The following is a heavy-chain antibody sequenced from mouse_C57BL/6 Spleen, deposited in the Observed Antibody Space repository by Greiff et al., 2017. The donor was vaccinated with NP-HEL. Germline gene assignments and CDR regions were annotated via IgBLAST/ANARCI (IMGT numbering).Heavy chain of an antibody. CDR2: ISSGGSYT. V-gene: IGHV5-6*01. CDR1: GFTFSSYG. D-gene: IGHD1-2*01. Sequence: EVQLVESGGDLVKPGGSLKLSCAASGFTFSSYGMSWVRQTPDKRLEWVATISSGGSYTYYPDSVKGRFTISRDNAKNTLYLQMSSLKSEDTAMYYCARQGVRPGFAYWGQGTLVTVSA. J-gene: IGHJ3*01. CDR3: ARQGVRPGFAY.